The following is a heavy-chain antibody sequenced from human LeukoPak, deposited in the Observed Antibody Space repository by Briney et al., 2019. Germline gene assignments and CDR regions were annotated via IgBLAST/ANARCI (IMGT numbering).Heavy chain of an antibody. Sequence: GGSLRLSCAASGFTFSDYWLSRVRQAPGKGLEWVTNINQDGGGKYYVDSVNGRFTISRDNAKNSLYLQLNSLRAEDTAVYYCARDGWGGYLDSWGQGTLVTVSS. CDR1: GFTFSDYW. J-gene: IGHJ4*02. CDR3: ARDGWGGYLDS. V-gene: IGHV3-7*01. D-gene: IGHD3-16*01. CDR2: INQDGGGK.